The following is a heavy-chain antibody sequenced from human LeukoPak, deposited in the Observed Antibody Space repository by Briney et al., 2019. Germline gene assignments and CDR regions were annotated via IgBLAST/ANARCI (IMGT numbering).Heavy chain of an antibody. CDR1: GFTFSSYS. Sequence: PGGSLRLSCAASGFTFSSYSMNWVRQAPGKGLEWVANIKQDGSEKYYVDSVKGRFTISRDNAKNSLYLQMNSLRAEDTAVYYCARGRGGYSSSWLDYWGQGTLVTVSS. CDR2: IKQDGSEK. D-gene: IGHD6-13*01. J-gene: IGHJ4*02. CDR3: ARGRGGYSSSWLDY. V-gene: IGHV3-7*01.